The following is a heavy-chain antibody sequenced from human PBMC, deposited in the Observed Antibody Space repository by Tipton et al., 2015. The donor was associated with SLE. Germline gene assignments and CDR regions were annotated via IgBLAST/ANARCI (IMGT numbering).Heavy chain of an antibody. CDR2: ISHSRTT. CDR3: ARGVAGYFYYCYLDV. V-gene: IGHV4-34*01. J-gene: IGHJ6*03. Sequence: TLSLTCAVSGGSFNGYSWSWVRQSPGKGLEWIGEISHSRTTNYNPSLKSRVSMSLDTSTNQFSPRLSSVTAADTAVYYCARGVAGYFYYCYLDVWGKGTTVTIPS. CDR1: GGSFNGYS.